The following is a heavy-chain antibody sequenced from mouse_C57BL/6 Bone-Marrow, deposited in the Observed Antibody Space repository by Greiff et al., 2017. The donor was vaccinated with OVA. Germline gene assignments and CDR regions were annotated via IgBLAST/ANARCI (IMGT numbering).Heavy chain of an antibody. D-gene: IGHD2-10*02. CDR3: ARGYGKGWYFDV. J-gene: IGHJ1*03. V-gene: IGHV1-15*01. CDR1: GYTFTDYE. Sequence: QVQLQQSGAELVRPGASVTLSCKASGYTFTDYEMHWVKQTPVHGLEWIGAIDPETGGTAYNQKFKGKAILTADKSSSTAYMELRSLTSEDSAVYYCARGYGKGWYFDVWGTGTTVTVSS. CDR2: IDPETGGT.